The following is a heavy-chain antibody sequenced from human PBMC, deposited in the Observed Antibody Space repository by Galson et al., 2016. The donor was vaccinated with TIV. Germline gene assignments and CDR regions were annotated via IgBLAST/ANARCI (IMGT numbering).Heavy chain of an antibody. CDR1: GGIFNSYA. CDR3: AREHSGTSFGPCDY. J-gene: IGHJ4*02. D-gene: IGHD1-26*01. Sequence: SVKVSCKASGGIFNSYAISWVRQAPGQGLEWMGRIIAIFGTTNYAQKFQGRVTITADESTSTVYMELRSLISEDTAVYYCAREHSGTSFGPCDYWGQGTLVTVSS. CDR2: IIAIFGTT. V-gene: IGHV1-69*13.